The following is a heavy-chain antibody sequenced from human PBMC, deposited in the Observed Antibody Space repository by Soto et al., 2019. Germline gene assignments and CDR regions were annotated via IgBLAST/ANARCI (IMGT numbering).Heavy chain of an antibody. J-gene: IGHJ5*02. V-gene: IGHV4-31*03. CDR1: GGSISSGGYY. CDR2: IYYSGST. D-gene: IGHD3-10*01. Sequence: PSETLSLTCTVSGGSISSGGYYWSWIRQHPGKGLEWIGYIYYSGSTYYNPSLKSRVTISVDTSKNQFSLKLSSVTAADTAVYYCARGVVWFGVSEEDWFDPWGQGTLVTVSS. CDR3: ARGVVWFGVSEEDWFDP.